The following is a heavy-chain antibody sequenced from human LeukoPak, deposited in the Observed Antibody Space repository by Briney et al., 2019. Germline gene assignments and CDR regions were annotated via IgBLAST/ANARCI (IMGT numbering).Heavy chain of an antibody. CDR3: VKDTSGASQYFQY. CDR1: GFTFDNYA. D-gene: IGHD2-15*01. Sequence: KAGKSLRLSCAAFGFTFDNYAMHWVRQAPGKGLEWVSSISWNSANIAYADSVKGRFTISRDNAKNSLYLQMNSLRPEDMALYYCVKDTSGASQYFQYWGHGTVATVSS. CDR2: ISWNSANI. V-gene: IGHV3-9*03. J-gene: IGHJ1*01.